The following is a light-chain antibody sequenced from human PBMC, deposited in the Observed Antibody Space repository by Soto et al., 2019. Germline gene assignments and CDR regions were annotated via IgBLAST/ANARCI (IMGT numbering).Light chain of an antibody. Sequence: QSVLTQLPSASGTPGQRVTISCSGSSSNIGSSYVYWYQQLPGTAPKLLIYRNNQRPSGVPDRFSGSKSGTSASLAISGLRSEDEADYYCTAWDDSLRVVFGGGTQLTVL. V-gene: IGLV1-47*01. J-gene: IGLJ2*01. CDR3: TAWDDSLRVV. CDR1: SSNIGSSY. CDR2: RNN.